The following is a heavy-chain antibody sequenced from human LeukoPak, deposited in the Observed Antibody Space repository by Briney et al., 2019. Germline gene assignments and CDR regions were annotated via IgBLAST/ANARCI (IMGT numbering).Heavy chain of an antibody. CDR1: GGSFSGYY. CDR2: INHSGST. Sequence: SETLSLTCAVYGGSFSGYYWSWIRQPPGKGLEWIGEINHSGSTNYNPSLKSRVTISVDTSKNQFSLKPSSVTAADTAVYYCAIAVSGVTYDSSGLTRWGQGTLVTVSS. V-gene: IGHV4-34*01. J-gene: IGHJ4*02. D-gene: IGHD3-22*01. CDR3: AIAVSGVTYDSSGLTR.